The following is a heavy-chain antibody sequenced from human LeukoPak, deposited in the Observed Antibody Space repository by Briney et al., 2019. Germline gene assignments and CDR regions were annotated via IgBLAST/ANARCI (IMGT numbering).Heavy chain of an antibody. D-gene: IGHD6-6*01. CDR2: ISYDGSNK. CDR1: GFTFSSYG. J-gene: IGHJ4*02. CDR3: AKGGSSSSYYFDY. Sequence: PGRSLRLSCAASGFTFSSYGMRWVRQAPGKGLEWVAVISYDGSNKYYADSVKGRFTISRGNPKNTLYLQMNSLRAEDTAVYYCAKGGSSSSYYFDYWGQGTLVTVSS. V-gene: IGHV3-30*18.